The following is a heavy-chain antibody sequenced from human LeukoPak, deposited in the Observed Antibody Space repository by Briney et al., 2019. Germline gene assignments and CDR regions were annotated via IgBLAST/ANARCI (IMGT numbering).Heavy chain of an antibody. J-gene: IGHJ4*02. D-gene: IGHD6-13*01. V-gene: IGHV3-23*01. CDR2: IRSDGTT. CDR1: GFTFSNNA. CDR3: SGHGSNSY. Sequence: GGSLRLSCAASGFTFSNNALNWFRQAPGKGLEWVSDIRSDGTTSYAESVKGRFTISRDNSKNTLYLQMNRLRAEDTALYYASGHGSNSYWGRGTLVTVSS.